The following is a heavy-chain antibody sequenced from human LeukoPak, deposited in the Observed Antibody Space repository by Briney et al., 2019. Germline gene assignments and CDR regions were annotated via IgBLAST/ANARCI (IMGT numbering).Heavy chain of an antibody. D-gene: IGHD5-12*01. Sequence: PGGSLRLSCAASGFTFSDYYMTWIRQAPGKGLEWVSYTISRDNAKNSLYLQMNSLRAEDTAVYYCARVRSGGYADYWGQGTLVTVSS. V-gene: IGHV3-11*01. CDR1: GFTFSDYY. J-gene: IGHJ4*02. CDR3: ARVRSGGYADY.